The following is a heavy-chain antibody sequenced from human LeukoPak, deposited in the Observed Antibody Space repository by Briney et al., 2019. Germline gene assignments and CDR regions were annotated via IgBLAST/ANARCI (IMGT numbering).Heavy chain of an antibody. CDR3: ARDYTGYSSSWHDYYYYYYMDV. J-gene: IGHJ6*03. Sequence: ASVKVSCKTSGYTFIGYYMHWVRQAPGQGLEWMGWINPNSGGTNYAQKFQGRVTMTRDTSISTAYMELSRLRSDDTAVYYCARDYTGYSSSWHDYYYYYYMDVWGKGTTVTISS. CDR2: INPNSGGT. CDR1: GYTFIGYY. V-gene: IGHV1-2*02. D-gene: IGHD6-13*01.